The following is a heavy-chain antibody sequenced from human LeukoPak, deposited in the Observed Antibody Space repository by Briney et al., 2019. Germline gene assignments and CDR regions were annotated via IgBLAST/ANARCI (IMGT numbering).Heavy chain of an antibody. CDR3: ARAKGEGWELPFDF. V-gene: IGHV3-21*01. J-gene: IGHJ4*02. CDR2: ITRDSNYI. D-gene: IGHD2-15*01. Sequence: GRSLRLSCAASGITFSSDTMNWVRQAPGKGLEWVSCITRDSNYIYYADSVRGRFTISRDNAKKSLYLQMNSLRAEDTAVYYCARAKGEGWELPFDFWGQGTLVTVSS. CDR1: GITFSSDT.